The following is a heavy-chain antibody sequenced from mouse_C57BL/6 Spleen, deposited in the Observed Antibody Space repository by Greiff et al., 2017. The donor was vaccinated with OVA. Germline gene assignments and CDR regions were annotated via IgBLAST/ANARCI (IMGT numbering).Heavy chain of an antibody. V-gene: IGHV1-80*01. Sequence: QVQLQQSGAELVKPGASVKISCKASGYAFSSYWMNWVKQRPGKGLEWIGQIYPGDGDTNYNGKFKGKATLTADKSSSTAYMQLSSLTSEDSAVYFCATDSSDYSAMDYWGQGTSVTVSS. J-gene: IGHJ4*01. D-gene: IGHD3-2*02. CDR2: IYPGDGDT. CDR3: ATDSSDYSAMDY. CDR1: GYAFSSYW.